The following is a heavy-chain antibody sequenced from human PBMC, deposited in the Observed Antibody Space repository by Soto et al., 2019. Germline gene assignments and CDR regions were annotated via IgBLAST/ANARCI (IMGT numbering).Heavy chain of an antibody. CDR2: IYYSGST. CDR3: AREYGGKSDY. Sequence: SETLSLTCTVSGGSISSYYWSWIRQPPGKGLEGIGYIYYSGSTNYNPSLKSRVTISVDTSKNQFSMKLSSVTAADTAVYYCAREYGGKSDYWGQGTLVTVSS. J-gene: IGHJ4*02. D-gene: IGHD2-15*01. V-gene: IGHV4-59*01. CDR1: GGSISSYY.